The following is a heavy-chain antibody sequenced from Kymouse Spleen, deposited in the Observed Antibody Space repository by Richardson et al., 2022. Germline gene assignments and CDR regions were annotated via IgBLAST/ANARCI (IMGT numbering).Heavy chain of an antibody. D-gene: IGHD3-9*01. V-gene: IGHV4-59*01. CDR2: IYYSGST. CDR1: GGSISSYY. J-gene: IGHJ4*02. Sequence: QVQLQESGPGLVKPSETLSLTCTVSGGSISSYYWSWIRQPPGKGLEWIGYIYYSGSTNYNPSLKSRVTISVDTSKNQFSLKLSSVTAADTAVYYCARAPVLRYFDYWGQGTLVTVSS. CDR3: ARAPVLRYFDY.